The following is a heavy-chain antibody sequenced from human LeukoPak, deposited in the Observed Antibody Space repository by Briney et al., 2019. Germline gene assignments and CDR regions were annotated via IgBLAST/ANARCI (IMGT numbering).Heavy chain of an antibody. V-gene: IGHV5-51*01. CDR2: IYPGDSDT. J-gene: IGHJ4*02. D-gene: IGHD3-16*02. CDR3: ARQRGSDYVWGSYRPVYYFDY. Sequence: GESLKISCKGSGYSFTSYWIGWVRQMPGKGLEWMGIIYPGDSDTRYSPSFQDQVTISADKSISTAYLQWSSLKASDTAMYYCARQRGSDYVWGSYRPVYYFDYWGQGTLVTVSS. CDR1: GYSFTSYW.